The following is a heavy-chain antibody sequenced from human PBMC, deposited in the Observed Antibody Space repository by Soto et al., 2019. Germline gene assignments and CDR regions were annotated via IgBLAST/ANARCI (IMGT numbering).Heavy chain of an antibody. V-gene: IGHV3-33*01. D-gene: IGHD1-1*01. J-gene: IGHJ4*02. Sequence: QMQLVESGGGVVQPGRSLRLSCAASGFTFSNYGMHWVRQAPGKGLEWVAIIWYDGSNKYYADSVKGRFTISRDNSKNTVNLQMNSLRAKNTAMYLGAAGEQLNYRGQGTLVTVSS. CDR1: GFTFSNYG. CDR3: AAGEQLNY. CDR2: IWYDGSNK.